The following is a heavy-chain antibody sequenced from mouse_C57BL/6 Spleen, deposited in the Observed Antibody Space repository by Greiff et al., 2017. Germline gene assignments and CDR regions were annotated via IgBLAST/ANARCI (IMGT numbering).Heavy chain of an antibody. CDR2: SRNKANDYTT. J-gene: IGHJ2*01. D-gene: IGHD4-1*01. V-gene: IGHV7-1*01. CDR1: GFTFSDFY. Sequence: EVKLMESGGGLVQSGRSLRLSCATSGFTFSDFYMEWVRQAPGKGLEWIAASRNKANDYTTEYSASVKGRFIVSRDTSQSILYLQMNALRAEDTAIYYCARASNLSFDDRGQGTTLTVSS. CDR3: ARASNLSFDD.